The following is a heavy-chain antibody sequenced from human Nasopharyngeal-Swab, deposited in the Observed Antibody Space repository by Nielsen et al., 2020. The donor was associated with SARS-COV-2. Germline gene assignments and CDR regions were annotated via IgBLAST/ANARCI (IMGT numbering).Heavy chain of an antibody. J-gene: IGHJ3*02. V-gene: IGHV3-23*01. D-gene: IGHD5/OR15-5a*01. CDR1: GFTFSRYA. Sequence: GGSLRLSCAASGFTFSRYAMTWVRQAPGKGLEWVSTITGSGGNTYKADSVKGRFIIARDNSKNTVDLQMNSLRAEDTAVYYCAKVYEGLLQDGYDMWGQGTKVTVSS. CDR3: AKVYEGLLQDGYDM. CDR2: ITGSGGNT.